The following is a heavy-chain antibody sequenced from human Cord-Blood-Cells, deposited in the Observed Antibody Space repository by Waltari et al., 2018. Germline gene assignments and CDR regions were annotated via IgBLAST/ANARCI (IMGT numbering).Heavy chain of an antibody. CDR2: IYYSGST. D-gene: IGHD1-26*01. V-gene: IGHV4-61*01. CDR3: ARDSGNWYFDL. Sequence: QVQLQESGPGLVKPSETLSLTCTVSGGSVSSGSYYWSWIRQPPGKGLEWIGYIYYSGSTNYNPSLKSLVTISVDTSKNQFSLKLSSVTAADTAVYYCARDSGNWYFDLWGRGTLVTVSS. J-gene: IGHJ2*01. CDR1: GGSVSSGSYY.